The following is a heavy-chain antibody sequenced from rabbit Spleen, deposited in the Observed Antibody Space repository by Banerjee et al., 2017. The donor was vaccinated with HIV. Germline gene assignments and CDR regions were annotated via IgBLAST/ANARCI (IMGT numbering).Heavy chain of an antibody. D-gene: IGHD8-1*01. CDR2: IYAGSSGSA. Sequence: QEQLVESGGGLVQPGASLTLTCTASGFSFSSRHWACWVRQAPGRGLEWVGCIYAGSSGSAYYARWAKGRFTISKTSSTTVTLQMTSLTAADTATYFCARDSGSSFSTYGMDLWGQGTLVTVS. CDR3: ARDSGSSFSTYGMDL. J-gene: IGHJ3*01. V-gene: IGHV1S45*01. CDR1: GFSFSSRHW.